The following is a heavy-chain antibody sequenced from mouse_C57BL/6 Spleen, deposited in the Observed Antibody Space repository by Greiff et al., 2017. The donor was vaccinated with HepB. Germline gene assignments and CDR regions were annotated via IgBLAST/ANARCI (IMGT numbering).Heavy chain of an antibody. D-gene: IGHD2-3*01. Sequence: VQVVESGAELVRPGTSVKVSCKASGYAFTNYLIEWVKQRPGQGLEWIGVINPGSGGTNYNEKFKGKATLTADKSSSTAYMQLSSLTSEDSAVYFCARSEGWLLPFAYWGQGTLVTVSA. CDR3: ARSEGWLLPFAY. J-gene: IGHJ3*01. CDR1: GYAFTNYL. CDR2: INPGSGGT. V-gene: IGHV1-54*01.